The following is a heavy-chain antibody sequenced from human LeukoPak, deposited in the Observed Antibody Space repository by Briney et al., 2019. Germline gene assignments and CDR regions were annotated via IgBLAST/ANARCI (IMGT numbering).Heavy chain of an antibody. Sequence: SVKVSCKASGGTFSSYAISWVRQAPGQGLEWMGGIIPIFGTGNYAQKFQGRVTITTDESTSTAYMELSSLRSEDTAVYYCARTYDSSGYYFDYWGQGTLVTVSS. CDR2: IIPIFGTG. D-gene: IGHD3-22*01. J-gene: IGHJ4*02. CDR1: GGTFSSYA. CDR3: ARTYDSSGYYFDY. V-gene: IGHV1-69*05.